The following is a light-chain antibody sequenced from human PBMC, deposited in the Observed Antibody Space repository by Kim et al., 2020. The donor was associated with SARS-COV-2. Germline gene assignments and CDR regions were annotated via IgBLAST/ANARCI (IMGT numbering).Light chain of an antibody. Sequence: SPGERATLSCRTSQGVTSSSLAWYQQKPGQAPRLLMYGASSRATGIPDRFSGSGSGTDFTLTISRLEPEDFAVYYCQQYRSSPLTFGGGTKVDIK. V-gene: IGKV3-20*01. CDR1: QGVTSSS. CDR2: GAS. J-gene: IGKJ4*01. CDR3: QQYRSSPLT.